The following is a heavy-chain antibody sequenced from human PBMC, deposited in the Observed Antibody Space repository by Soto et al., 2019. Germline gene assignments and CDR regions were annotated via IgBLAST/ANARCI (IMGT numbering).Heavy chain of an antibody. V-gene: IGHV4-30-4*01. CDR1: GGSISSGDYY. CDR3: ARDSTVEAGADYYYYGLHV. D-gene: IGHD4-17*01. Sequence: SETLSLTCTVSGGSISSGDYYWSWIRQPPGKGLEWIGYIYYSGSTYYNPSLKSRVTISVDTSKNQFSLKLSSVTAADTAVYYCARDSTVEAGADYYYYGLHVWGQGIMVTVAS. J-gene: IGHJ6*02. CDR2: IYYSGST.